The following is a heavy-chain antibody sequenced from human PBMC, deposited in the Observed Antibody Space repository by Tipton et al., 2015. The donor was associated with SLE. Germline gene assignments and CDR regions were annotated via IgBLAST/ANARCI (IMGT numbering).Heavy chain of an antibody. CDR1: GGSISSHY. CDR3: SRDIQFVGSTEYFHH. J-gene: IGHJ1*01. Sequence: TLSLTCTVSGGSISSHYWGWIRQPPGKGLEWIGGIYYSGSTYYNPSLKSRVTISVDTSKNQFSLKLSSVTAADTAVYYCSRDIQFVGSTEYFHHWGQGTLVTVSS. CDR2: IYYSGST. V-gene: IGHV4-39*02. D-gene: IGHD1-26*01.